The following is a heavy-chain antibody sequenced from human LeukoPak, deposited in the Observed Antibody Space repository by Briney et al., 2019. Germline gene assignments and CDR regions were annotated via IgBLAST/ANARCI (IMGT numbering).Heavy chain of an antibody. CDR2: INTDGSST. CDR3: ARVRLVGATGPLDY. Sequence: PGGSLRLSCAASGFTFSTYWMYWVRQAPGRGRVWVSRINTDGSSTTYADTVKGRFTISRDNAKNTLYLQMNSLRAEDTAVYYCARVRLVGATGPLDYWGQGTLVTVSS. V-gene: IGHV3-74*01. D-gene: IGHD1-26*01. J-gene: IGHJ4*02. CDR1: GFTFSTYW.